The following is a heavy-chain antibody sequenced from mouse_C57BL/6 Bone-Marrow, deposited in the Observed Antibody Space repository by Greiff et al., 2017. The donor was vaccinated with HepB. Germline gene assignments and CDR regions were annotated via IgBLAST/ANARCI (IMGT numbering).Heavy chain of an antibody. CDR1: GYTFTSYW. Sequence: VQLQQPGAELVRPGSSVKLSCKASGYTFTSYWMHWVKQRPIQGLEWIGNIDPSDSETHYNQKFKDKATLTVDKSSSTAYMQLSSLTSEDSAVYYCARFYYGSSFFVDYWGQGTTLTVSS. D-gene: IGHD1-1*01. CDR3: ARFYYGSSFFVDY. CDR2: IDPSDSET. V-gene: IGHV1-52*01. J-gene: IGHJ2*01.